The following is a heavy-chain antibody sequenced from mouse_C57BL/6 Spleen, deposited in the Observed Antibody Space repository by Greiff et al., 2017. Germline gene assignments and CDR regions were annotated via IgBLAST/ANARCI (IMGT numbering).Heavy chain of an antibody. V-gene: IGHV5-4*01. Sequence: EVKLMESGGGLVKPGGSLKLSCAASGFTFSSYAMSWVRQTPEKRLEWVATISDGGSYTYYPDPVKGRFTISRDNAKNNLYLQMSHLKSEDTAMYYGARDGGFITTVVAPHYFDYWGQGTTLTVSS. CDR2: ISDGGSYT. J-gene: IGHJ2*01. D-gene: IGHD1-1*01. CDR1: GFTFSSYA. CDR3: ARDGGFITTVVAPHYFDY.